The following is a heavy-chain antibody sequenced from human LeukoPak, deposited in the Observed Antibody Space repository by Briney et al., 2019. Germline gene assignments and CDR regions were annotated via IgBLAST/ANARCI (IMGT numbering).Heavy chain of an antibody. D-gene: IGHD2-8*01. CDR2: ITPSGDKA. J-gene: IGHJ4*02. CDR1: GFTFSSYS. CDR3: ASTQYFNSNAFDY. V-gene: IGHV3-23*01. Sequence: PGGSLRLSCAASGFTFSSYSMNWVRQAPGKRLEWVSSITPSGDKAYYIDSVKGRFTISRDNSKNTLYLQMNSLRAEDTAVYYCASTQYFNSNAFDYWGQGTLVTVSS.